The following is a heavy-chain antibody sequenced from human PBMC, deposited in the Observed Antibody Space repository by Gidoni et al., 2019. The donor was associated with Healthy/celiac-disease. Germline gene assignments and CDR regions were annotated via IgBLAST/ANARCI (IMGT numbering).Heavy chain of an antibody. J-gene: IGHJ5*02. V-gene: IGHV1-24*01. CDR2: FDPEDGET. D-gene: IGHD2-21*02. CDR3: ATLVMVTFLFDP. CDR1: GYTLTELS. Sequence: QVQLVQSGAEVTKPGASVKVSCKVSGYTLTELSIHWVRQAPGKGLEWMGGFDPEDGETIDAQKFQGRVTMTEDTSTDTAYMELSSLRSEDTAVYYCATLVMVTFLFDPWGQGTLVTVSS.